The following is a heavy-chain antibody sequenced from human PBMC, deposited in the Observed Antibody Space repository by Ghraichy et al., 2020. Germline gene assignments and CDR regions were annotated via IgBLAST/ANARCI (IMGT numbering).Heavy chain of an antibody. D-gene: IGHD2-15*01. Sequence: GESLNISCAGSGFTFSNYAMSWVRQAPGKGLEWVSTIGGKGGPTYYADSVKGRFTISRDNSKNTLYLQMNSLRVEDTAVYYCAKAWGYCSGGACPSYNWFDPWGQGTLVTVYS. CDR2: IGGKGGPT. V-gene: IGHV3-23*01. J-gene: IGHJ5*02. CDR3: AKAWGYCSGGACPSYNWFDP. CDR1: GFTFSNYA.